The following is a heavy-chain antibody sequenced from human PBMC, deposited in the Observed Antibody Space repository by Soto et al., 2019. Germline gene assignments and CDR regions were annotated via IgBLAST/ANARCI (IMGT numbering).Heavy chain of an antibody. CDR2: ISSSGSTI. Sequence: GGSLRLSCAASGFTFSDYFMSWIRQAPGKGLEWVSYISSSGSTIYSADSVKGRFTISRDNAKNSLYLQMNSLRDEDTAVYYCARVGARGYEYIWGRPRGLDYWGLGTLVTVPQ. V-gene: IGHV3-11*01. J-gene: IGHJ4*02. CDR3: ARVGARGYEYIWGRPRGLDY. CDR1: GFTFSDYF. D-gene: IGHD3-16*01.